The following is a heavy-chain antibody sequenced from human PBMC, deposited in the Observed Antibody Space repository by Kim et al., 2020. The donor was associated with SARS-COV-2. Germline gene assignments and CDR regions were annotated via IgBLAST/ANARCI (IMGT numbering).Heavy chain of an antibody. D-gene: IGHD3-3*01. CDR1: GFTFADYA. Sequence: GGSLRLSCAASGFTFADYAMQWVRQAPGKGLQWVAVISRAGNDQFYADSVKGRVIISRDNSQNTVFLQINSLRVEDSGLYYCARDRLVRSIYGVLWSGPKDFCYYYTMDVWGLGTTVSV. CDR2: ISRAGNDQ. CDR3: ARDRLVRSIYGVLWSGPKDFCYYYTMDV. J-gene: IGHJ6*02. V-gene: IGHV3-30*04.